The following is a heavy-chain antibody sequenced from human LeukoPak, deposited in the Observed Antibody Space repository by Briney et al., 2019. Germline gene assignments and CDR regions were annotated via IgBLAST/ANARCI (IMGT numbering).Heavy chain of an antibody. CDR1: GFTFDTYA. D-gene: IGHD2-15*01. CDR2: ISRGGTYI. J-gene: IGHJ4*02. CDR3: ARDRPTGRSRGVVVQ. Sequence: GGSLRLSCAASGFTFDTYAMTRVRQAPGKGLEWVSSISRGGTYIYYAESVRGRSTISRDNTKNFLYLQLSTLRVEDTAVYYCARDRPTGRSRGVVVQWGQGTLVTVSS. V-gene: IGHV3-21*01.